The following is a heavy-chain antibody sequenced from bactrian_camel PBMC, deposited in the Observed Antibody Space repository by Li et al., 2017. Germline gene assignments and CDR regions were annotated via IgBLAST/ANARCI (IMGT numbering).Heavy chain of an antibody. D-gene: IGHD1*01. Sequence: HVQLVESGGGLVQPGGSLRLSCAASGFTFSPYYMSWVRQAPGKAQEWVCSIDRDGSAALYADSVKGRFTISRDNANNTLSLQVNSLKPEDTAVYYCVPEVDREGFHDWGQGTQVTVS. CDR3: VPEVDREGFHD. V-gene: IGHV3S5*01. J-gene: IGHJ4*01. CDR2: IDRDGSAA. CDR1: GFTFSPYY.